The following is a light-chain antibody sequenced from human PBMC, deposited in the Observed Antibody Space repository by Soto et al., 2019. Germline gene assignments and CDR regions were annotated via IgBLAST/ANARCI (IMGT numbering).Light chain of an antibody. V-gene: IGKV3-15*01. Sequence: ETVMTQSPTTMSVSPVXRATLSCRPSSNANTFLARHLHKPGQAPRLLILRESTRASGVPARFSGSGSGTELTLTISSLQFEDVAVYYWQQYSNWPETFGQGTKVDIK. CDR3: QQYSNWPET. CDR2: RES. CDR1: SNANTF. J-gene: IGKJ1*01.